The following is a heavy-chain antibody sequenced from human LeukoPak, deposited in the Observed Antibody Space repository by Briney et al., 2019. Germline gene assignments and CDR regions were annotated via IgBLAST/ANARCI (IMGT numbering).Heavy chain of an antibody. D-gene: IGHD1-26*01. CDR3: ATGVGIVGATSDY. Sequence: GESLKISCQGSGSRFTSYWIGWVRQMPGKGLEWMGIIYPGDSDTRYSPSLQGQVTISADKSISTAYLQWSSLKASDPPMYYRATGVGIVGATSDYWGQGTLVNVSS. V-gene: IGHV5-51*01. J-gene: IGHJ4*02. CDR1: GSRFTSYW. CDR2: IYPGDSDT.